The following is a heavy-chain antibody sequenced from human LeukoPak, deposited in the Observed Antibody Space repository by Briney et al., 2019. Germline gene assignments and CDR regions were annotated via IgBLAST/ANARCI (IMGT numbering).Heavy chain of an antibody. V-gene: IGHV4-30-2*01. CDR1: GGSLSWGIYS. CDR2: LYHSGST. Sequence: PSETLSLTCAVSGGSLSWGIYSWSWIRQPPGRGLEWIGYLYHSGSTYYSPSLKSRVTMSIDRSKSQFSLKLSSVTAADTAVYYCASATTDYYAMDVWGQGTTVTVSS. CDR3: ASATTDYYAMDV. D-gene: IGHD4-17*01. J-gene: IGHJ6*02.